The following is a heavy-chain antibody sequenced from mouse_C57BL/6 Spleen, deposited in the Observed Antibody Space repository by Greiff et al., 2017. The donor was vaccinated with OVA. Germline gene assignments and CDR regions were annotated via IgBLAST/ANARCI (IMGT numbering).Heavy chain of an antibody. CDR3: ARMTRLTTVVALYYFDY. CDR1: GYTFTSYW. Sequence: QVQLQQPGTELVKPGASVKLSCKASGYTFTSYWMHWVKQRPGQGLEWIGNINPSNGGTNYNEKFKSKATLTVDKYSSTAYMQLSSLTSEDSAVYYFARMTRLTTVVALYYFDYWGQGTTLTVSS. D-gene: IGHD1-1*01. J-gene: IGHJ2*01. CDR2: INPSNGGT. V-gene: IGHV1-53*01.